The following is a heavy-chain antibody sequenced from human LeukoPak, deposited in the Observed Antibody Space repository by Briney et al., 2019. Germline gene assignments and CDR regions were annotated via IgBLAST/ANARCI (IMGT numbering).Heavy chain of an antibody. D-gene: IGHD3-3*01. CDR1: GGSFSGYY. Sequence: SETLSLTCAVYGGSFSGYYWSWIRQPPGKGLEWIGEINHSGSTNYNPSLKSRVTISVDTSKNQFSLKLSSVTAADTAVYYCARIGSYYDFWSGSQTYYFDYWGQGTLVTVSS. J-gene: IGHJ4*02. CDR3: ARIGSYYDFWSGSQTYYFDY. V-gene: IGHV4-34*01. CDR2: INHSGST.